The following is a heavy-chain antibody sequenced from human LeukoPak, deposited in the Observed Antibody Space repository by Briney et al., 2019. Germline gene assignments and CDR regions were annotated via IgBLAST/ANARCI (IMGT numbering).Heavy chain of an antibody. CDR2: IYYSGST. Sequence: PSETLSLTCTVSGGSISSYYWSWIRQPPGKGLEWIGYIYYSGSTNYNPSLTSRVTISVDTSKNQFSLKLTSVTTADTAVYYCARAAPWEQPDYWGQGTLVTVSS. D-gene: IGHD1/OR15-1a*01. J-gene: IGHJ4*02. V-gene: IGHV4-59*01. CDR1: GGSISSYY. CDR3: ARAAPWEQPDY.